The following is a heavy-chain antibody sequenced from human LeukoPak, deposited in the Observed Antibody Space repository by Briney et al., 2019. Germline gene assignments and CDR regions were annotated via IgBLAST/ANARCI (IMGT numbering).Heavy chain of an antibody. CDR3: ARADLSETATLDY. D-gene: IGHD3-3*01. CDR1: GGSISDGNYF. Sequence: SETLSLTCTVSGGSISDGNYFWSWIRQHPGMGLEWIGYIYYSGTTYYNPSLKSRVTISVDTSKNQLSLKVRFVTAADTAVYYCARADLSETATLDYWGQGTLVTVSS. V-gene: IGHV4-31*03. CDR2: IYYSGTT. J-gene: IGHJ4*02.